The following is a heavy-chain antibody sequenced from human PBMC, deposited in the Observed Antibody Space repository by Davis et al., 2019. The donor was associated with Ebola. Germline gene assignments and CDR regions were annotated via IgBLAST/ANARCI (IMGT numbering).Heavy chain of an antibody. D-gene: IGHD3-22*01. CDR3: AKNGAYYYGYFQH. J-gene: IGHJ1*01. CDR2: ISWNSGSI. CDR1: GFTFDDYA. Sequence: SLKISCAASGFTFDDYAMHWVRHAPGKGLEWVSGISWNSGSIDYADSVKGRFTISRDNAKNSLYLQMSSLRAEDTAFYYCAKNGAYYYGYFQHWGQGTLVTVSS. V-gene: IGHV3-9*01.